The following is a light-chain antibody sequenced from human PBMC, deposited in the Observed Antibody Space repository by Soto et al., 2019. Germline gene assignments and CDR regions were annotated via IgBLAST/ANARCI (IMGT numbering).Light chain of an antibody. CDR3: QQYGTYLWT. V-gene: IGKV1-5*03. CDR1: QSIRSW. J-gene: IGKJ1*01. CDR2: RAS. Sequence: DIQMTQSPSILSASVGDRVTITCRASQSIRSWLAWYQQKPGKAPKLLIYRASRLESGVPSRISGSGSGTEFTLTISGLQPDDFASYYCQQYGTYLWTFGQGTKVDIK.